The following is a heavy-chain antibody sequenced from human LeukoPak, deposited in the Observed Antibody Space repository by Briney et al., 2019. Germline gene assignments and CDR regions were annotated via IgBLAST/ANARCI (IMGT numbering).Heavy chain of an antibody. CDR2: ISYDGNHI. Sequence: GGSLRLSCAASGFVFRSYSMQCVRQAPGKGLEWVTIISYDGNHIFYADSVKGRFTISRDNSKNTLYLQMNGLRPEDTAVYYCETAIQLRPFWGQGTLVTVSS. CDR1: GFVFRSYS. J-gene: IGHJ4*02. CDR3: ETAIQLRPF. V-gene: IGHV3-30*04. D-gene: IGHD1-1*01.